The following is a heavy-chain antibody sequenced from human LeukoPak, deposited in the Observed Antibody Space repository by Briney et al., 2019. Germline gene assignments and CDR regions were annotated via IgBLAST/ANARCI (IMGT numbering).Heavy chain of an antibody. CDR2: MYYRGST. J-gene: IGHJ5*02. CDR3: ARHYDSSGYWYH. D-gene: IGHD3-22*01. CDR1: GGSISSRNYY. Sequence: SETLSLTCTVSGGSISSRNYYWGWTRQPPGKGLEWIGSMYYRGSTYYNPSLKSRVTISVETSKNQFSLKLSSVTAADTAVYYCARHYDSSGYWYHWGQGTLVTVSS. V-gene: IGHV4-39*01.